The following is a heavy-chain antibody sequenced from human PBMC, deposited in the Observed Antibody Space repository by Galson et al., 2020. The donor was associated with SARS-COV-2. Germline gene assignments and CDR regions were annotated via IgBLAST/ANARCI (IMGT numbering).Heavy chain of an antibody. V-gene: IGHV3-23*01. CDR3: AKGSWLDDN. D-gene: IGHD5-12*01. Sequence: GESLKISCAASGFTFSNYDMSWVRQAPGKGLEWVSVISAGGGSTYYADSVKGRFTISRDDSKNTVHLQMNSLRAEDTAVYYCAKGSWLDDNWGRGTLLTVSS. CDR1: GFTFSNYD. CDR2: ISAGGGST. J-gene: IGHJ4*02.